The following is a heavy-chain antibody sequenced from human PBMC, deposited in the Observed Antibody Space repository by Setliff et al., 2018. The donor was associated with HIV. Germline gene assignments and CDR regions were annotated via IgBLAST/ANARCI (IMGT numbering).Heavy chain of an antibody. V-gene: IGHV1-2*02. CDR2: ISPKYGGT. Sequence: EAPVKVSCKASGYSFSDYYIHWVRQAPGHGFQWMGWISPKYGGTNYAQNFQGRVTMTRDTSISTAYMELSSLGSDDTAVYFCARDTSSSYWGQGTPVTVSS. J-gene: IGHJ4*02. CDR1: GYSFSDYY. CDR3: ARDTSSSY. D-gene: IGHD2-2*01.